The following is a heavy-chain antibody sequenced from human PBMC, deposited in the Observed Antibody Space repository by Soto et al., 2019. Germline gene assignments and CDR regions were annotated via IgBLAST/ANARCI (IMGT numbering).Heavy chain of an antibody. CDR2: ISGSGGST. CDR1: GFTFSSYA. V-gene: IGHV3-23*01. D-gene: IGHD6-13*01. CDR3: AKGHSSWYLRSFYMDV. J-gene: IGHJ6*03. Sequence: GGSLRLSCAASGFTFSSYAMSWVRQAPGKGLEWVSAISGSGGSTYYADSVKGRFTISRDNSKNTLYLQMNSLRAEDTAVYYCAKGHSSWYLRSFYMDVWGKGTTVTVSS.